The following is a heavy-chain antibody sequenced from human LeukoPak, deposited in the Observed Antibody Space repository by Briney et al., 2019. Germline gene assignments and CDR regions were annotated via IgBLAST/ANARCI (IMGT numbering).Heavy chain of an antibody. D-gene: IGHD3-3*01. J-gene: IGHJ4*02. CDR3: ARGPILRFLEWPTQYFDY. Sequence: QAGGSLRLSCAASGFTFSSYWMSWVRQAPGKGLEWVANIKQDGSEKYYVDSVKGRFTISRDNAKNSLYLQMNSLRAEDTAVYYCARGPILRFLEWPTQYFDYWGQGTLVTVSS. CDR2: IKQDGSEK. V-gene: IGHV3-7*01. CDR1: GFTFSSYW.